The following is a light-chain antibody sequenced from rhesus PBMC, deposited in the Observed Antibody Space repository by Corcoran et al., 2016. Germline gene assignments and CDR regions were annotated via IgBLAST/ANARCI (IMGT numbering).Light chain of an antibody. CDR2: RAS. CDR3: QQHDNSPYS. Sequence: DIQMTQSPSSLSASVGDRVTITCRASQGISTWLAWYQQKPGKAPKLLIYRASNLETGVPSRVSGSGSGTDFTLTISSLQPEDIATYYCQQHDNSPYSFGQGTKVEIK. V-gene: IGKV1-69*01. CDR1: QGISTW. J-gene: IGKJ2*01.